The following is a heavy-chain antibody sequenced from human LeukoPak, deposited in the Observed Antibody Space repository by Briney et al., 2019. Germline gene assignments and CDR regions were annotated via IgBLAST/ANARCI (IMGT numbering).Heavy chain of an antibody. Sequence: GGSLRLSCAASGFTFSSYGMHWVRQAPGKGLEWVAVISYDGSNKYYADSVKGRFTISRDNSKNTLYLQMNSLRAEDTAVYYCAKEGYCSSTRWYHNWFDPWGQGTLVTVSS. CDR1: GFTFSSYG. J-gene: IGHJ5*02. V-gene: IGHV3-30*18. CDR3: AKEGYCSSTRWYHNWFDP. D-gene: IGHD2-2*01. CDR2: ISYDGSNK.